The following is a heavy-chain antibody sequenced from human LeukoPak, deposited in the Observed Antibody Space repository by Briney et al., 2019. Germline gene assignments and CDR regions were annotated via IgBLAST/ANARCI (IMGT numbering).Heavy chain of an antibody. CDR3: ARGEPTYYYDSSGSNFDY. Sequence: ASVKVSCKASGYTFTGYYMHWVRQAPGQGLEWMGWINPNSGGTNYAQKFQGRVTMTRDTSISTAYMELSRLRSDDTAVYYCARGEPTYYYDSSGSNFDYWGQGTLVTVSS. V-gene: IGHV1-2*02. J-gene: IGHJ4*02. D-gene: IGHD3-22*01. CDR2: INPNSGGT. CDR1: GYTFTGYY.